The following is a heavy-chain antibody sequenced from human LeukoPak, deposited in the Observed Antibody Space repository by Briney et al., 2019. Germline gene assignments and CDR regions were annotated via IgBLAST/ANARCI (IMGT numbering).Heavy chain of an antibody. CDR1: GGSFSGYY. J-gene: IGHJ4*02. Sequence: PSETLSLTCAVYGGSFSGYYWSWIRQPSGKGLEWIGEINHSGSANYNPSLKSRVTISVDTSKNQFSLKLSSVTAADTAVYYCARGHYCSSTSCSHFDYWGQGTLVTVSS. D-gene: IGHD2-2*01. V-gene: IGHV4-34*01. CDR2: INHSGSA. CDR3: ARGHYCSSTSCSHFDY.